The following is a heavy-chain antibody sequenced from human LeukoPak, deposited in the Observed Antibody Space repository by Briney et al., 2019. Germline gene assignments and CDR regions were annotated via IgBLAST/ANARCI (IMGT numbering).Heavy chain of an antibody. CDR1: GFTFSSYG. D-gene: IGHD3-10*01. CDR3: AKWGRIRVVRGVYYYYYMDV. J-gene: IGHJ6*03. V-gene: IGHV3-30*02. Sequence: TGGSLRLSCAASGFTFSSYGMHWVRQAPGKGLEWVAFIRYDGSNKYYADSVKGRFTISRDNSKNTLYLQMNSLRAEDTAVYYCAKWGRIRVVRGVYYYYYMDVWGKGTTVTISS. CDR2: IRYDGSNK.